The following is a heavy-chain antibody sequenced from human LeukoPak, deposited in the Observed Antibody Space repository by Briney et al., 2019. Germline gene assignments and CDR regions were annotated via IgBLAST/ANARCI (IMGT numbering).Heavy chain of an antibody. D-gene: IGHD3-10*01. V-gene: IGHV4-34*01. CDR2: IDHSGST. CDR3: ARGLRGFGELSY. Sequence: SETLSLTRAVYGGSFSGYYWSWIRQPPGKGLEWIGEIDHSGSTNYNPSLKSRVTISVDTSKNQFSLKLSSVTAADTAVYYCARGLRGFGELSYWGQGTLVTVSS. CDR1: GGSFSGYY. J-gene: IGHJ4*02.